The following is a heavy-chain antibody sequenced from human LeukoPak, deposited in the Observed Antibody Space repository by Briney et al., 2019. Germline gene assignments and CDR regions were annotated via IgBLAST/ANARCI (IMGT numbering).Heavy chain of an antibody. CDR1: GGSISSYY. J-gene: IGHJ6*03. D-gene: IGHD2-2*02. CDR2: IYYSGST. CDR3: ARGVGYCSSTSCYTPYYYYMDV. V-gene: IGHV4-59*01. Sequence: SGTLSLTCTVSGGSISSYYWSWIRQPPGKGLEWTVYIYYSGSTNYNPSLKSRVTISVDTSKNQFSLKLSSVTAADTAVYYCARGVGYCSSTSCYTPYYYYMDVWGKGTTVPVSS.